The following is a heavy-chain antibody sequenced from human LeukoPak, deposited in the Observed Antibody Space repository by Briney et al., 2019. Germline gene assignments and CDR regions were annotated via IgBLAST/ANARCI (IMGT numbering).Heavy chain of an antibody. Sequence: SETLSLTCTVSGGSISSSSYYWGWIRQPPGKGLEWIGSIYYSGSTYYNPSLKSRVPISVDTSKNQFSLKLSSVTAADTAVYYCARRVGDYTLPFDYWGQGTLVTVSS. CDR2: IYYSGST. CDR3: ARRVGDYTLPFDY. CDR1: GGSISSSSYY. D-gene: IGHD2-21*02. V-gene: IGHV4-39*01. J-gene: IGHJ4*02.